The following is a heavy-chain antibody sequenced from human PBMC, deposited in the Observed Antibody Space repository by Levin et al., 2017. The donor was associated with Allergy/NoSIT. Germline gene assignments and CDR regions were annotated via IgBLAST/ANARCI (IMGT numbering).Heavy chain of an antibody. D-gene: IGHD3-22*01. CDR3: ARDRQTRGYSDSSGPFDY. CDR1: GFAVSSNY. Sequence: GGSLRLSCAASGFAVSSNYMSWVRQAPGKGLEWVSVIYSDGSTYYADSVKGQFTISRDNSKNTLYLQMNSLGVEDTAVYYFARDRQTRGYSDSSGPFDYWGRGTLVTVAS. J-gene: IGHJ4*02. CDR2: IYSDGST. V-gene: IGHV3-53*01.